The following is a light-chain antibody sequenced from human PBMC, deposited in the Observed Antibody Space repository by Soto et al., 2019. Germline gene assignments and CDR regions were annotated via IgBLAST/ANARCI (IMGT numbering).Light chain of an antibody. CDR2: EVS. CDR1: SSDVGAYNY. V-gene: IGLV2-14*01. Sequence: QSVLTQPASASGSPGQSITISCTGTSSDVGAYNYVSWYQQHPGKAPKLMIYEVSYRPSGVSDRFSGSRSGNTASLTISGLQAEDESDYYCSSYTSSTTWVFGGGIKLTVL. CDR3: SSYTSSTTWV. J-gene: IGLJ3*02.